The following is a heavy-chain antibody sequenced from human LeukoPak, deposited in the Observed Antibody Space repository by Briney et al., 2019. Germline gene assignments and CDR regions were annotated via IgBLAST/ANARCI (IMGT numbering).Heavy chain of an antibody. J-gene: IGHJ4*02. D-gene: IGHD6-13*01. CDR1: GYTFTGYY. Sequence: ASVKVSCKASGYTFTGYYMHWVRQAPGQGLEWMGWINPNSGGANYAQKFQGRVTMTRDTSISTAYMELSRLRSDDTAVYYCARGDSNSWYYFDYWGQGTLVTVSS. V-gene: IGHV1-2*02. CDR2: INPNSGGA. CDR3: ARGDSNSWYYFDY.